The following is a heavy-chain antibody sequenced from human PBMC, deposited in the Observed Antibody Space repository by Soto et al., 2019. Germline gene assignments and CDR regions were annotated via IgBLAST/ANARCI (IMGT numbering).Heavy chain of an antibody. J-gene: IGHJ4*02. CDR3: ARGRRQTYCGGGSCYPASHDY. CDR2: INHSGST. Sequence: PSETLSLTCAVYGGSFSGYYWSWIRQPPGKGLEWIGEINHSGSTNYNPSLKSRVTISVDTSKNQFSLKLSSVTAADTAVYYGARGRRQTYCGGGSCYPASHDYWGQGTLVTVSS. D-gene: IGHD2-15*01. CDR1: GGSFSGYY. V-gene: IGHV4-34*01.